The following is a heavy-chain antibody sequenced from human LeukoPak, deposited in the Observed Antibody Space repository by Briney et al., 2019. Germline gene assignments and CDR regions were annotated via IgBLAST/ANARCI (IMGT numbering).Heavy chain of an antibody. V-gene: IGHV3-72*01. J-gene: IGHJ3*02. CDR2: SRNIANSYTT. Sequence: SGGSLRLSSVVSGFTFSDQYMDWVRQAPGKGLEWVGRSRNIANSYTTEYAASVKGRFTVSRDDSKNSLYLEMNSLKTEDTAVYYCAKDRWSSPVSSSDIWGQGTMVTVSS. D-gene: IGHD6-13*01. CDR3: AKDRWSSPVSSSDI. CDR1: GFTFSDQY.